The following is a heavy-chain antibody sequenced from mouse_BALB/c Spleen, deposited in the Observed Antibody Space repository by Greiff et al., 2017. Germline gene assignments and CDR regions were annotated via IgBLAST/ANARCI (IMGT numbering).Heavy chain of an antibody. CDR2: INPSTGYT. CDR1: GYTFTSYW. CDR3: ARSGGNYGRVAY. V-gene: IGHV1-7*01. Sequence: VQLQQSGAELAKPGASVKMSCKASGYTFTSYWMHWVKQRPGQGLEWIGYINPSTGYTEYNQKFKDKATLTADKSSSTAYMQLSSLTSEDSAVYYCARSGGNYGRVAYWGQGTLVTVSA. J-gene: IGHJ3*01. D-gene: IGHD2-1*01.